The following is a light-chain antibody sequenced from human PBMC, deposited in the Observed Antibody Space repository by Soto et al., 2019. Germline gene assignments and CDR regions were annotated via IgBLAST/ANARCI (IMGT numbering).Light chain of an antibody. Sequence: DIQMTQSPSSRSASVGDRVTITSRASQSISTYLNWYQQKPGKAPKVLIYAPSNLQSGVPSRFSGRGSGTDFTLTIISLQHEDFAAYYCQQSYSTPRTFGQWTKVEIK. CDR1: QSISTY. V-gene: IGKV1-39*01. CDR2: APS. J-gene: IGKJ1*01. CDR3: QQSYSTPRT.